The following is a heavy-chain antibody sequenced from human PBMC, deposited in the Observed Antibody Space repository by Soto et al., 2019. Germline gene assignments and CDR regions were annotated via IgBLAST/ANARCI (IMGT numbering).Heavy chain of an antibody. Sequence: EVQLVESGGGLVKPGGSLRLSCAASGFTFTRYSMNWVRQAPGKGLEWVSSISSTTNYIYYAESMKGRFTVSRDNAKNSVYLEMIILSAEDTAVYYCARESEDLTSNFDYWGQGTLVTFSS. CDR1: GFTFTRYS. J-gene: IGHJ4*02. CDR2: ISSTTNYI. CDR3: ARESEDLTSNFDY. V-gene: IGHV3-21*01.